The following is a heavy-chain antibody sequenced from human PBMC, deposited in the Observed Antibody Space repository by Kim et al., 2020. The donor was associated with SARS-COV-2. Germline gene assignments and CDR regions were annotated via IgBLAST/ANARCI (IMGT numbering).Heavy chain of an antibody. CDR2: INHSGST. D-gene: IGHD3-10*01. Sequence: SETLSLTCAVYGGSFSGYYWSWIRQPPGKGLEWIGEINHSGSTNYNPSLKSRVTISVDTSKNQFSLKLSSVTAADTAVYYCARGGYYYGSGSRNWFDPWGQGTLVTVSS. V-gene: IGHV4-34*01. J-gene: IGHJ5*02. CDR3: ARGGYYYGSGSRNWFDP. CDR1: GGSFSGYY.